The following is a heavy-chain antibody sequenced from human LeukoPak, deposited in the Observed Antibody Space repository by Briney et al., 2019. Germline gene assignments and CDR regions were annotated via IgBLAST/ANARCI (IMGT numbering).Heavy chain of an antibody. CDR2: IKSKTDGGTT. D-gene: IGHD3-22*01. V-gene: IGHV3-15*01. CDR1: GFTFSDYY. Sequence: PGGSLRLSCAASGFTFSDYYMSWIRQAPGKGLEWVGRIKSKTDGGTTDYAAPVKGRFTISRDDSKNTLSLYLQMNSLKTEDTAVYYCTTGGLEYYYDSSGYSFWGQGTLVTVSS. CDR3: TTGGLEYYYDSSGYSF. J-gene: IGHJ4*02.